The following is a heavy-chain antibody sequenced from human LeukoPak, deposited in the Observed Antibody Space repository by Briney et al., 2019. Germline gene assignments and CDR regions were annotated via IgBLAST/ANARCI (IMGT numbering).Heavy chain of an antibody. J-gene: IGHJ4*02. Sequence: GGSLRLSCAASGFTFSDYYMSWIRQAPGKGLEWVSYISSSSGTIYYADSVKGRFTISRDNAQNSLYLQMNSLRAEDTAVYYCARDKRDIVIVSALDYWGQGTLVTVSS. D-gene: IGHD2-2*01. CDR1: GFTFSDYY. V-gene: IGHV3-11*04. CDR2: ISSSSGTI. CDR3: ARDKRDIVIVSALDY.